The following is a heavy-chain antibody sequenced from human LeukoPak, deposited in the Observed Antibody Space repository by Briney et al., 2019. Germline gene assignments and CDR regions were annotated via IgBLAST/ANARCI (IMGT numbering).Heavy chain of an antibody. CDR1: DYRFSNYW. D-gene: IGHD3-10*01. CDR3: ARHDRRLWLGESPVDS. V-gene: IGHV5-51*01. CDR2: IYPGDSDT. Sequence: GESLKISRRGSDYRFSNYWIAWVRQMPGKGLEWMGMIYPGDSDTRYSPSFEGQVTISVDKSISTAYLQWNSLKASDSAMYYCARHDRRLWLGESPVDSWGQGTLVTVSS. J-gene: IGHJ4*02.